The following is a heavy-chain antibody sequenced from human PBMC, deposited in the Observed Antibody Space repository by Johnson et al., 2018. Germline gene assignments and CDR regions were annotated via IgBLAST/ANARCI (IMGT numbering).Heavy chain of an antibody. J-gene: IGHJ3*02. CDR1: GASIRNFY. CDR3: ARYCSGRSCYGAAFDI. CDR2: SFYRGST. Sequence: QVQLQESGPGLVKPSETLYLTCTVSGASIRNFYLSWIRQPPGKGLEWMGYSFYRGSTTYNPSLKSRVTISVDTSKNQGSLNLSPVTAADTAVYFCARYCSGRSCYGAAFDIWGQGTMGTVSS. D-gene: IGHD2-15*01. V-gene: IGHV4-59*01.